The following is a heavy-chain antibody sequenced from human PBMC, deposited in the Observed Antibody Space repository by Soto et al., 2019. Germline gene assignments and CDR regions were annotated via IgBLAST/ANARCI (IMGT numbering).Heavy chain of an antibody. Sequence: QVQLVESGGGVVQPGRSLRLSCAASGFTFSSYSTHWVRQAPGKGLEWVAVISYDGSNKYYADFVKGRSTISRDNSENTLYLQMHSLRAEDTAVYYCARDQEHVLDVWGQGTTVTDSS. CDR1: GFTFSSYS. J-gene: IGHJ6*02. CDR2: ISYDGSNK. V-gene: IGHV3-30*01. CDR3: ARDQEHVLDV. D-gene: IGHD1-1*01.